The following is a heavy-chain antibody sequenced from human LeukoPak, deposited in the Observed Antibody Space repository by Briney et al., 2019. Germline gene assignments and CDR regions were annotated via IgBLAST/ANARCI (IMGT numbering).Heavy chain of an antibody. D-gene: IGHD6-19*01. V-gene: IGHV1-46*02. CDR3: ARQGTYSSAIGMGY. Sequence: ASVKVSCKASGYTFNNHYMYWVRQAPGQGLEWMGVINPSGGSTSYAQKFQGRVTMTRDTSTRSVYMEVNSLRSEDTAVYYCARQGTYSSAIGMGYWGQGTLVTVSS. J-gene: IGHJ4*02. CDR2: INPSGGST. CDR1: GYTFNNHY.